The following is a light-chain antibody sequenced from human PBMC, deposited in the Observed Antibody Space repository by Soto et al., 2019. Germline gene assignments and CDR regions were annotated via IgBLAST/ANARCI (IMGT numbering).Light chain of an antibody. V-gene: IGKV3-20*01. CDR3: QQYGSSPIT. Sequence: EIVLTQSPGTLSLSPGERATLSCRASQSVSSSYLAWYQQKPGQAPRLLIYGASYRATGIPARFSGSGSGTDFTLIISSLQSEDFAVYYCQQYGSSPITFGQGTRLEI. J-gene: IGKJ5*01. CDR1: QSVSSSY. CDR2: GAS.